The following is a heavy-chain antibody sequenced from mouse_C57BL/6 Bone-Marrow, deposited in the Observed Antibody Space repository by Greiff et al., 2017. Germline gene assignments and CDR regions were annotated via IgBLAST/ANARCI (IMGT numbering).Heavy chain of an antibody. CDR2: IWSGGST. CDR3: ARDVWAY. V-gene: IGHV2-2*01. CDR1: GFSLTSYG. Sequence: VQLQESGPGLVQPSQSLSITCTVSGFSLTSYGVHWVRQSPGKGLEWLGVIWSGGSTDYNAAFISRLSISKDNSKSQVFFKMNSLQADDTATYYCARDVWAYWGQGTLVTVSA. J-gene: IGHJ3*01.